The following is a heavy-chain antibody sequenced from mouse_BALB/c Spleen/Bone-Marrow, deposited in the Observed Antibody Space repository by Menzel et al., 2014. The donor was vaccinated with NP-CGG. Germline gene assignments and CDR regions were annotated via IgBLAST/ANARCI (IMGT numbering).Heavy chain of an antibody. Sequence: VQLKESGAELVKPGASVKLSCTASGFNIKDTYMHWVKQRPEQGLEWIGGIDPANGDIIYDPKFQGKATITADTSSNTAYLQLSSLTSEDTAVYYCARGGNYGWFAYWGQGTLVTVSA. D-gene: IGHD2-1*01. V-gene: IGHV14-3*02. CDR1: GFNIKDTY. CDR3: ARGGNYGWFAY. CDR2: IDPANGDI. J-gene: IGHJ3*01.